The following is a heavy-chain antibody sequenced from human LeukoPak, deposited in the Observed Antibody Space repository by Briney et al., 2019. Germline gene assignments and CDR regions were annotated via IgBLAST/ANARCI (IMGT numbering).Heavy chain of an antibody. J-gene: IGHJ5*02. Sequence: ASVKVSCKASGYTFTSYDINWVRQATGQGLEWMGWMNPNSGNTGYAQKFQGRVTVTRNTSISTAYMELSSLRSEDTAVYYCARENIAAAGVGFFDPWGQGTLVTVSS. CDR3: ARENIAAAGVGFFDP. CDR1: GYTFTSYD. CDR2: MNPNSGNT. V-gene: IGHV1-8*01. D-gene: IGHD6-13*01.